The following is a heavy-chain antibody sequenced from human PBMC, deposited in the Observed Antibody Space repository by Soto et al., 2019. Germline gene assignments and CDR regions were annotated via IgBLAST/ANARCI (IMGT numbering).Heavy chain of an antibody. CDR3: ARGGQWDFLSDY. V-gene: IGHV1-18*01. CDR1: GYSFTGYY. D-gene: IGHD1-26*01. CDR2: ISAYNGNT. J-gene: IGHJ4*02. Sequence: QVQLVQSGAEVKKPGASVKVSCKASGYSFTGYYINWVRQAPGQGLEWMGWISAYNGNTHYEEKLQGRVTLTTDTSTRTAYMELRSLRSDDTAVYFCARGGQWDFLSDYWGQGTLVTVSS.